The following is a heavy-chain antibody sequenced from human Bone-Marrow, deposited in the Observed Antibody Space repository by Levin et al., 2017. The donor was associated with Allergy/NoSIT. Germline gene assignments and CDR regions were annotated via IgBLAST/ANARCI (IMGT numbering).Heavy chain of an antibody. D-gene: IGHD1-26*01. CDR3: ARGHVGSYVYYYYYGMDV. J-gene: IGHJ6*02. CDR1: GGSFSGYY. Sequence: SETLSLTCAVYGGSFSGYYWSWIRQPPGKGLEWIGESNHSGSTNYNPSPKSRVTISVDTSKTQFSLKLSSVPAADTAVYYCARGHVGSYVYYYYYGMDVWGQGTTVTVSS. CDR2: SNHSGST. V-gene: IGHV4-34*01.